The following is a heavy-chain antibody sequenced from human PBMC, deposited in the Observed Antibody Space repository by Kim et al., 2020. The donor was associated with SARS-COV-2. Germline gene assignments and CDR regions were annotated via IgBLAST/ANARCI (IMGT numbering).Heavy chain of an antibody. V-gene: IGHV3-23*01. CDR1: GFTFSSFS. CDR2: ITSAGGNT. CDR3: AKEHMTYRRGFDH. D-gene: IGHD2-21*01. J-gene: IGHJ4*01. Sequence: GGSLRLSCAASGFTFSSFSMGWVRQAPGKGLQWVSAITSAGGNTYYADSVKGRFTISRDNSRNSLYLQMNSLGVEDTAIYYCAKEHMTYRRGFDHWGHGTLVPVSS.